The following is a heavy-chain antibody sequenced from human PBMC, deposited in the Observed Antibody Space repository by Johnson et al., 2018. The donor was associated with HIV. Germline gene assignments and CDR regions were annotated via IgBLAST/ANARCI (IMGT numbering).Heavy chain of an antibody. CDR2: IKSKTDGGTT. D-gene: IGHD5-18*01. Sequence: VQLVESGGGVVRPGGSLRLSCAASGFTVSSNYMSWVRQAPGKGLEWVGRIKSKTDGGTTDYAAPVKGRFTISRDNSKNTLYLQMNSLRAEDTAVYYCAREAYSYGAYDAFDIWGQGTMVTVSS. J-gene: IGHJ3*02. CDR3: AREAYSYGAYDAFDI. CDR1: GFTVSSNY. V-gene: IGHV3-15*01.